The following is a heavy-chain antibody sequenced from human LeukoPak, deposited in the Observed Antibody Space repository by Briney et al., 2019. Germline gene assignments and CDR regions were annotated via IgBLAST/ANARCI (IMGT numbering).Heavy chain of an antibody. J-gene: IGHJ4*02. CDR2: ISNTGSTI. D-gene: IGHD6-19*01. V-gene: IGHV3-48*03. CDR3: ARDSYSTGWYVRTWDC. Sequence: GGSLRLPCAASGFTFSSYEMHWVRQTPGKGLEWVSYISNTGSTIYYADSVKGRFSISRDNAKNSLYLQMNSLRAEDTAVYYCARDSYSTGWYVRTWDCWGQGTLVTVSS. CDR1: GFTFSSYE.